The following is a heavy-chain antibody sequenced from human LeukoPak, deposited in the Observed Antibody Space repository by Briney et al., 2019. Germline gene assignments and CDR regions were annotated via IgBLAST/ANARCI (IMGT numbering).Heavy chain of an antibody. V-gene: IGHV1-69*06. CDR1: GGTFSSYA. CDR2: IIPIFGTA. CDR3: ATRVGEYYDFWSGYWIFDY. D-gene: IGHD3-3*01. Sequence: GSSVKVSCTASGGTFSSYAISWVRQAPGQGLEWMGGIIPIFGTANYAQKFQGRVTMTEDTSTDTAYMELSSLRSEDTAVYYCATRVGEYYDFWSGYWIFDYWGQGTLVTVSS. J-gene: IGHJ4*02.